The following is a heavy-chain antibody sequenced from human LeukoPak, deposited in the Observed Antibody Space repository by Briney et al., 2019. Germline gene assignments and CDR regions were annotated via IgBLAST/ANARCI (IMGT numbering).Heavy chain of an antibody. CDR2: INPNSGGT. CDR3: ARRDKNGGYRSSSDNWFDP. V-gene: IGHV1-2*02. Sequence: AASVKVSCKASGYTFTGYYMHWVRQAPGQGLEWMGWINPNSGGTNYAQKFQGRVTMTRDTSISTAYMELSSLKASDTAMYYCARRDKNGGYRSSSDNWFDPWGQGTLVTVSS. J-gene: IGHJ5*02. CDR1: GYTFTGYY. D-gene: IGHD6-6*01.